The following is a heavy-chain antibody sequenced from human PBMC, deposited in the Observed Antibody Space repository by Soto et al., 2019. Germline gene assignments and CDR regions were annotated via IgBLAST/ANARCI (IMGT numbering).Heavy chain of an antibody. CDR3: VRTSLVVAAATPEDY. Sequence: EVQLVESGGGLVQPGGSLRLSCAASGFTFSIYWMHWVRQAPGKGLVWVSRINSDGSSTSYADSVKGRFTISRDNAKNTLYMQMDSLRAEDTAVYYCVRTSLVVAAATPEDYWGQGTLVTVSS. CDR2: INSDGSST. CDR1: GFTFSIYW. D-gene: IGHD2-15*01. V-gene: IGHV3-74*01. J-gene: IGHJ4*02.